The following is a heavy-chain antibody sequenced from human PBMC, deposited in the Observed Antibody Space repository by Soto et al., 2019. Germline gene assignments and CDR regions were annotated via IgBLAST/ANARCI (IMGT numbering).Heavy chain of an antibody. CDR1: GFTFSDAW. Sequence: EMQLVESGGGLVKPGGSLRLSCAASGFTFSDAWMNWVRQAPGKGLEWVGRIKSKTDGGPADYAAPVKGRFTISRDYSKNTLYLQMNRLKTEDTAVYFCTTFRYYYYSSGYYLWDFWGQGTLVTVSS. J-gene: IGHJ4*02. CDR3: TTFRYYYYSSGYYLWDF. V-gene: IGHV3-15*07. D-gene: IGHD3-22*01. CDR2: IKSKTDGGPA.